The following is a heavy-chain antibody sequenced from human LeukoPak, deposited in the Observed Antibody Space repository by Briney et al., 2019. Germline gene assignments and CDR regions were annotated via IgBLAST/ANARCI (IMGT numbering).Heavy chain of an antibody. V-gene: IGHV4-4*07. CDR1: GGSISSYY. CDR2: IYTSGST. D-gene: IGHD2-15*01. CDR3: ARDEGYCGGDCYYSMDV. J-gene: IGHJ6*02. Sequence: SETLSLTCTVSGGSISSYYWSWIRQPAGKGLEWIGRIYTSGSTNYNPSLKSRVTMSVDTSKNQFSLKLSSVTAADTAVYYCARDEGYCGGDCYYSMDVWGQGTTVTVSS.